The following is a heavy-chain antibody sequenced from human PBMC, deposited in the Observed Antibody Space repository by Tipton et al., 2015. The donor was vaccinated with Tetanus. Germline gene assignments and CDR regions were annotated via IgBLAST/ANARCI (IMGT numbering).Heavy chain of an antibody. Sequence: SLRLSCTASGFNFRTYWMHWVRQTPGKGLVWISRINSDGSKTTYADSVKGRFTISRDNAKNTVYLQMTTLRAEDTAVYYCARDRGEDWTNFYYMDVWGKGATVTVSS. D-gene: IGHD3/OR15-3a*01. V-gene: IGHV3-74*03. CDR1: GFNFRTYW. J-gene: IGHJ6*03. CDR3: ARDRGEDWTNFYYMDV. CDR2: INSDGSKT.